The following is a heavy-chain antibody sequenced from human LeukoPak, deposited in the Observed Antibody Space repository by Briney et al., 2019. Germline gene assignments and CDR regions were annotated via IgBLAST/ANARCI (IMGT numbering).Heavy chain of an antibody. CDR3: AKYGPQDSGSSHFDY. V-gene: IGHV3-23*01. CDR2: IRDSGSST. J-gene: IGHJ4*02. Sequence: GGSLRLSCAASGFTFSSYGMHWVRQAPGKGPEWVSAIRDSGSSTHYADSVKGRFTTSRDNSKNTLFLQMNSLRAEDTAIYYCAKYGPQDSGSSHFDYWGQGALVTVSS. D-gene: IGHD1-26*01. CDR1: GFTFSSYG.